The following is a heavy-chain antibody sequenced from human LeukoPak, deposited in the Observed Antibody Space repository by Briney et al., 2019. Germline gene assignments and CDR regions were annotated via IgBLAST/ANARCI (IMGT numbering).Heavy chain of an antibody. J-gene: IGHJ5*02. V-gene: IGHV4-34*01. CDR3: ARVHCSSTSCYSPFDH. CDR2: INHSGST. CDR1: GGSFSGYY. D-gene: IGHD2-2*01. Sequence: SETLSLTCAVYGGSFSGYYWSWIRQPPGKGLEWIGEINHSGSTNYNPSLKSRVTISVDTSKNQFSLKLSSVTAADTAVYYCARVHCSSTSCYSPFDHWGQGTLVTVSS.